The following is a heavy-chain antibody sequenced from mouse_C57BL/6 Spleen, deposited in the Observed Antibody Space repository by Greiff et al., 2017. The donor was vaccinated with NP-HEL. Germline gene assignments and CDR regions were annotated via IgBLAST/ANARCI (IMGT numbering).Heavy chain of an antibody. J-gene: IGHJ2*01. CDR2: LYPGDGDT. CDR3: ARIGLRRDYFDY. D-gene: IGHD1-1*01. CDR1: GYAFSSSW. V-gene: IGHV1-82*01. Sequence: VQLQQSGPELVKPGASVKISCKASGYAFSSSWMNWVKQRPGKGLEWIGRLYPGDGDTNYNGKFKGKAALTADKSSSTAYMQLSSLTSEDSAVYFCARIGLRRDYFDYWGQGTTLTVSS.